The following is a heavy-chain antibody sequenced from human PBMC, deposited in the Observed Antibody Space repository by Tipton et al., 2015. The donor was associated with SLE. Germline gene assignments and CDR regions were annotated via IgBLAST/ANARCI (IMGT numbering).Heavy chain of an antibody. CDR3: ARVFRTTRYYFDY. J-gene: IGHJ4*02. CDR2: IYYSGST. CDR1: GGSISSSSYY. Sequence: LRLSCTVSGGSISSSSYYWGWIRQPPGKGLEWIGYIYYSGSTNYNPPLKSRVTITVDAAKNQFSLKLSSVTAADTAVYYCARVFRTTRYYFDYWGQGTLVTVSS. V-gene: IGHV4-61*05. D-gene: IGHD3/OR15-3a*01.